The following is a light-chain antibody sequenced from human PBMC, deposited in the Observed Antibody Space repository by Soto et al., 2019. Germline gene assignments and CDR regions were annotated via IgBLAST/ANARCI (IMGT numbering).Light chain of an antibody. V-gene: IGKV3-20*01. Sequence: EIVLTQSPGTLSLSPGERAALSCRASRSLSSTSLAWYQQRPGQAPRPLIYDVSSRATGIPDRFSGSGSGTDFTLTINRLEPDDFAVYYCQQYGSSPRTFGQGTKVEIK. CDR1: RSLSSTS. CDR3: QQYGSSPRT. J-gene: IGKJ1*01. CDR2: DVS.